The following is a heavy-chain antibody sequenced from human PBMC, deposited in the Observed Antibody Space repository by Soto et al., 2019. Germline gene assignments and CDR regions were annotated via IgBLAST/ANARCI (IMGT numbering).Heavy chain of an antibody. CDR1: GGSISSGGYY. Sequence: SETLSLTCTVSGGSISSGGYYWSWIRQHPGKGLEWIGYIYYSGSTYYNPSLKSRVTISVDTSKNQFSLKLSSVTAADTAVYYCARGEVVVVATRGYWFDPWGQGTLVTVSS. V-gene: IGHV4-31*02. CDR2: IYYSGST. D-gene: IGHD2-15*01. CDR3: ARGEVVVVATRGYWFDP. J-gene: IGHJ5*02.